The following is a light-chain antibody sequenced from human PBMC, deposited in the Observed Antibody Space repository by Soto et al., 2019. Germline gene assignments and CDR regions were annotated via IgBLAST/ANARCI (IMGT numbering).Light chain of an antibody. CDR2: EVT. V-gene: IGLV2-14*01. Sequence: QSVLTQPPSVSGSPGQSVTISCTGTSSDVAVSTFVSWHRQHPGKAPELIIYEVTNRPSGVSSRFSGSKSGDTASLTVSGLQAEDEADYYCSSYTTTHGLVFGGGTKVTVL. CDR3: SSYTTTHGLV. J-gene: IGLJ3*02. CDR1: SSDVAVSTF.